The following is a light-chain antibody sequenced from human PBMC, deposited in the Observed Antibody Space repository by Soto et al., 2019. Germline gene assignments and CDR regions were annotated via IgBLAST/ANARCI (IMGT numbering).Light chain of an antibody. V-gene: IGKV1-12*01. CDR1: HGVSGW. CDR2: TVS. CDR3: QQGNTFPFT. J-gene: IGKJ3*01. Sequence: IQMTQSPSSVSASVGDTVTLSCQTSHGVSGWLAWYQQKPGKAPTLLIYTVSNLQSGVPSRFSGSGSGTEFSLTITNLQPEDVVTYFWQQGNTFPFTFGPGTKVEVK.